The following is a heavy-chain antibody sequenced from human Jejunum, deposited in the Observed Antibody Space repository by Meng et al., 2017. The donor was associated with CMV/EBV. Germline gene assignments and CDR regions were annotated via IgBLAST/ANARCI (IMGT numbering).Heavy chain of an antibody. J-gene: IGHJ4*02. V-gene: IGHV3-48*03. D-gene: IGHD1-7*01. CDR2: ISSSGSTI. CDR1: GFTFSTYE. Sequence: EGSGFTFSTYEMNWVRQAPGRGLEWVSYISSSGSTIYYADSVKGRFTISRDNAKNSLYLQMNSLRAEDTAVYYCARDNKELLFDYWGQGTLVTVSS. CDR3: ARDNKELLFDY.